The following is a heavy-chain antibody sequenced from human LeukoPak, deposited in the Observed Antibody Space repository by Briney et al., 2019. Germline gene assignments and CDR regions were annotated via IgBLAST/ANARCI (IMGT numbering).Heavy chain of an antibody. V-gene: IGHV4-4*07. CDR2: IYTSGST. CDR1: GGSISSYY. D-gene: IGHD6-19*01. Sequence: SETLSLTCTVSGGSISSYYWSWIRQPAGKGLEWIGRIYTSGSTNYNPSLKSRVTMSVDTSKNQYSLKLSSVTAADTAVYYCAGAPIAVAGKVFDYWGQGTLVTVSS. CDR3: AGAPIAVAGKVFDY. J-gene: IGHJ4*02.